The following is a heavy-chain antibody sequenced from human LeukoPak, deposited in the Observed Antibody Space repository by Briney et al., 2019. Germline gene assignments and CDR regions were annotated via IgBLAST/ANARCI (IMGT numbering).Heavy chain of an antibody. CDR3: ARGVAAAGYYYYYYMDV. Sequence: GGSLRLSCAASGFTFSSYAMSWVRQAPGKGLEWVSAISGSGNSTYYADSVKGRFTISRDNSKNTLYLQMNSLRAEDTAVYYCARGVAAAGYYYYYYMDVWGKGTTVTISS. V-gene: IGHV3-23*01. CDR2: ISGSGNST. D-gene: IGHD6-13*01. CDR1: GFTFSSYA. J-gene: IGHJ6*03.